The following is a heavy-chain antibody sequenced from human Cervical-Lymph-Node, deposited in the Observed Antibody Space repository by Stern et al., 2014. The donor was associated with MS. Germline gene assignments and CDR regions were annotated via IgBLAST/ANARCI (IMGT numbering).Heavy chain of an antibody. V-gene: IGHV4-39*01. CDR1: GGSISTSNYY. Sequence: VQLVESGPGLVKPSETLSLTCTVSGGSISTSNYYWGWIRPPPGQGLEWIGGIYYSGSTYYNPSLKSRVTIFVDTSTNQFSLKVSSVTAADTAVYYCARLGVRWFEDLYWGQGTLVTVSS. CDR2: IYYSGST. CDR3: ARLGVRWFEDLY. J-gene: IGHJ4*02. D-gene: IGHD3-10*01.